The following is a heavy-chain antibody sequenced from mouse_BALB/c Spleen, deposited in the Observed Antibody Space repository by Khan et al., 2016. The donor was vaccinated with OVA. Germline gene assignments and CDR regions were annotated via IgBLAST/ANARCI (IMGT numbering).Heavy chain of an antibody. CDR2: ISSDSSTI. Sequence: EVELVESGGGLVQPGGSRKLSCAASGFTFSGFGMHWVRQAPEKGLEWVAFISSDSSTISSADTVKGRFTISRDNHKNTLFLQMTRLRSVDTALYCCARTGYYYVDYWGQGTTLTVSS. CDR3: ARTGYYYVDY. CDR1: GFTFSGFG. J-gene: IGHJ2*01. V-gene: IGHV5-17*02. D-gene: IGHD2-3*01.